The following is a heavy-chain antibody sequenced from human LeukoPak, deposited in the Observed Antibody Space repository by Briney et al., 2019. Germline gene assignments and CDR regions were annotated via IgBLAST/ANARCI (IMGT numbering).Heavy chain of an antibody. J-gene: IGHJ4*02. D-gene: IGHD3-16*01. Sequence: SVKVSCKASGGTFSSYAISWVRQAPGQGLEWMGRIIPIFGTANYAQKFQGRVTITTDESTSTAYTELSSLRSEDTAVYYCARSGYHYQFDYWGQGTLVTASS. CDR3: ARSGYHYQFDY. CDR2: IIPIFGTA. V-gene: IGHV1-69*05. CDR1: GGTFSSYA.